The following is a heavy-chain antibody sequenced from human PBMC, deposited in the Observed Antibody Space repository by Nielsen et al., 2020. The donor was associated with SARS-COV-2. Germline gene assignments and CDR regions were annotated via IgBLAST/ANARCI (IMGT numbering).Heavy chain of an antibody. CDR3: ARDLYGSGSYAADYGMDV. J-gene: IGHJ6*02. D-gene: IGHD3-10*01. CDR1: GFCFNSYS. CDR2: ISSSSSTI. V-gene: IGHV3-48*02. Sequence: GESLKISCVASGFCFNSYSMIWVRQAPGKGLEWVSYISSSSSTIYYADSVKGRFTISRDNAKNSLYLQMNSLRDEDTAVYYCARDLYGSGSYAADYGMDVWGQGTTVTVSS.